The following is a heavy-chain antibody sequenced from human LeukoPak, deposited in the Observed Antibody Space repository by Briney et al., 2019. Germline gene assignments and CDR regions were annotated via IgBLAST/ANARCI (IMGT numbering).Heavy chain of an antibody. Sequence: GGSLRLSXAASGFTFSSYWMHWVRQAPGKGLVWVSRINSDGSSTSYADSVKGRFTISRDNAKNTLYLQMNSLRAEDTAVYYCARMFRSSWYIDYWGQGTLVTVSS. CDR1: GFTFSSYW. D-gene: IGHD6-13*01. CDR2: INSDGSST. J-gene: IGHJ4*02. CDR3: ARMFRSSWYIDY. V-gene: IGHV3-74*01.